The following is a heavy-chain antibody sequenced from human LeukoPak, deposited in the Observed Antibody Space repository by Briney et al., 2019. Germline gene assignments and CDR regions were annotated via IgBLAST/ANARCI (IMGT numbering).Heavy chain of an antibody. CDR2: IYYSGST. D-gene: IGHD5-12*01. CDR1: GGSISSGDYY. Sequence: PSETLSLTCTVSGGSISSGDYYWSWVRQHPGKGLEWIGYIYYSGSTFYNPSLKSRVTISVDTSKNQFSLRLSSVTAADTAVYYCARSLVAKGAFDIWGQGTMVTVSS. V-gene: IGHV4-31*03. J-gene: IGHJ3*02. CDR3: ARSLVAKGAFDI.